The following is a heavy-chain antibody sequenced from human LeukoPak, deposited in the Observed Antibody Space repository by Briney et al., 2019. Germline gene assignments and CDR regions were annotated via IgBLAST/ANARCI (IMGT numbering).Heavy chain of an antibody. CDR3: ARSSGYCSGGSCYTDY. Sequence: ASVKVSCKASGYTFTGCYMHWVRQAPGQGLEWMGWINPNSGGTNYAQKFQGRVTMTRDTSISTAYMELSRLRSDDTAVYYCARSSGYCSGGSCYTDYWGQGTLVTVSS. CDR1: GYTFTGCY. V-gene: IGHV1-2*02. J-gene: IGHJ4*02. D-gene: IGHD2-15*01. CDR2: INPNSGGT.